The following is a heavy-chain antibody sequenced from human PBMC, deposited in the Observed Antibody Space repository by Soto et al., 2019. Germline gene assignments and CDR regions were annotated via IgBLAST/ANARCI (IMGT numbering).Heavy chain of an antibody. J-gene: IGHJ4*02. CDR3: GHRVLRTVFGLVTTTAIYFDF. CDR1: GFSLTTSGVG. Sequence: QITLNESGPTQVKPRQTLTLTCTFSGFSLTTSGVGVGWIRQSPGKAPEWLALIYWDDDQRYSPSLKSRLTITKVTSKNQVFLTMADLDPADTATYYCGHRVLRTVFGLVTTTAIYFDFWGQGTPVAVSS. D-gene: IGHD3-3*01. CDR2: IYWDDDQ. V-gene: IGHV2-5*02.